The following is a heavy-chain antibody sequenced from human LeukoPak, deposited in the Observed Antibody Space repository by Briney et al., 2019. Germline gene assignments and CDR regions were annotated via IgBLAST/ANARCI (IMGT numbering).Heavy chain of an antibody. Sequence: SETLSLTCTVSGGSISSYYWSWIRQPPGKGLEWIGYIYYSGSTNYNPSLKSQVTISVDTSKNQFSLKLSSVTAADTAVYYCARGAGLPRALDIWGQGTMVTVSS. J-gene: IGHJ3*02. CDR3: ARGAGLPRALDI. CDR1: GGSISSYY. V-gene: IGHV4-59*01. CDR2: IYYSGST. D-gene: IGHD2-15*01.